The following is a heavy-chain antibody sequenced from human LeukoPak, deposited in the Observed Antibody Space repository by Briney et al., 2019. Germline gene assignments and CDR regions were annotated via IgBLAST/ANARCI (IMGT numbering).Heavy chain of an antibody. Sequence: SETLSLTCTVPGGSISTYYWNWIRQPPGKGLEWIGYIYHSGSTNYNPSLQSRVTISVDTSKNQFSLNLNSVTAADTAVYYCTRGGAARLHFQNWGQGTLVTVSS. J-gene: IGHJ1*01. CDR1: GGSISTYY. D-gene: IGHD6-6*01. CDR2: IYHSGST. CDR3: TRGGAARLHFQN. V-gene: IGHV4-59*01.